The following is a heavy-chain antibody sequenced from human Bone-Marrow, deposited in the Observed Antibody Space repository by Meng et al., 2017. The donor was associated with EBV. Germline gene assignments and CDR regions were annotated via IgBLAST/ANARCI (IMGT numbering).Heavy chain of an antibody. CDR3: ARDLRETSGTFPFDY. CDR2: IYHSGRT. J-gene: IGHJ4*02. D-gene: IGHD1-26*01. V-gene: IGHV4-4*02. CDR1: AGSISSINW. Sequence: GQLQCSGPGLVKLSGTLPRPVFVPAGSISSINWWSWVRQPPGKGLEWIGEIYHSGRTNYNPSLKSRVTISVDKSKNQLSLKLSSVTAADTAVYYCARDLRETSGTFPFDYWGQGTLVTVSS.